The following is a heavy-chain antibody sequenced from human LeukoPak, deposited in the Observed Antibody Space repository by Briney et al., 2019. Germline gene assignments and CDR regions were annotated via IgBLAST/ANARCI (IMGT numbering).Heavy chain of an antibody. D-gene: IGHD2-2*02. Sequence: GASVKVSCKASGYTFTSYYMHWVRQAPGQGLEWMGIINPSGGSTSYAQKFQGRVTMTRDTSTSTVYMELSSLRSEDTAVYYCARDLVVVVPAAIDYYGMDVWGQGTTVTVSS. J-gene: IGHJ6*02. CDR1: GYTFTSYY. CDR3: ARDLVVVVPAAIDYYGMDV. CDR2: INPSGGST. V-gene: IGHV1-46*01.